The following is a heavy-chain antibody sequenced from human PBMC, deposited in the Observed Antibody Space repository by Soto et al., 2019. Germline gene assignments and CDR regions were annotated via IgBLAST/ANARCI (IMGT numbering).Heavy chain of an antibody. V-gene: IGHV3-30-3*01. J-gene: IGHJ6*01. CDR2: ISYDGSNK. CDR1: GFTFSSYA. CDR3: ARGTYGRGV. Sequence: QVQLVESGGGVVQPGRSLRLSCAASGFTFSSYAMHWVRQAPGKGLEWVAVISYDGSNKYYADSVKGRFTISRDNSKNTLYLKMNGLRAEDAAVYYCARGTYGRGVWGQGTTVNVSS.